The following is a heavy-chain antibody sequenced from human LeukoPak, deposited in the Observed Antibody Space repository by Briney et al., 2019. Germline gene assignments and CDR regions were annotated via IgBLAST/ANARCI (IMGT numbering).Heavy chain of an antibody. V-gene: IGHV1-18*01. Sequence: ASVKVSCKASGYTFTSYAISWVRQAPGQGLEWMGWISAYNGNTNYAQKLQGRVTMTTDTSTSTAYMELRSLRSDDTAVYYCARGGGDSSSWSPAGEFEYWGQGTLVTVSS. J-gene: IGHJ4*02. D-gene: IGHD6-13*01. CDR3: ARGGGDSSSWSPAGEFEY. CDR1: GYTFTSYA. CDR2: ISAYNGNT.